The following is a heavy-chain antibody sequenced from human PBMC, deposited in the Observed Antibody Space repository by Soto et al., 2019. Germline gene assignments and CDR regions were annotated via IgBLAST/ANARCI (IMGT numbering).Heavy chain of an antibody. CDR1: GGTFSSYA. D-gene: IGHD5-12*01. CDR2: IIPIFGTA. V-gene: IGHV1-69*12. J-gene: IGHJ6*02. Sequence: QVQLVQSGAEVKKPGSSVKVSCKASGGTFSSYAISWVRQAPGQGLEWMGGIIPIFGTANYAQKFQGRVTITADESTSTAYMELSRLRSEDTAVYYCARPREVYSGYDYSLYYGMDVWGQGTTVTVSS. CDR3: ARPREVYSGYDYSLYYGMDV.